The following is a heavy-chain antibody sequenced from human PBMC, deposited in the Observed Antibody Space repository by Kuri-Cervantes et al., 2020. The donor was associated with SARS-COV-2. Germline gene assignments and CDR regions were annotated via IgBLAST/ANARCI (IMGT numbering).Heavy chain of an antibody. Sequence: GESLKISCAASGFTFSSYAMSWARQAPGQGLEWVSGISDSGDSTNYADSVKGRFTISRDNSKNTVYLEMDSLRADDTAVYYCAKDQLEQWLVYYYYMDVWGKGTTVTVSS. CDR1: GFTFSSYA. D-gene: IGHD6-19*01. J-gene: IGHJ6*03. CDR3: AKDQLEQWLVYYYYMDV. V-gene: IGHV3-23*01. CDR2: ISDSGDST.